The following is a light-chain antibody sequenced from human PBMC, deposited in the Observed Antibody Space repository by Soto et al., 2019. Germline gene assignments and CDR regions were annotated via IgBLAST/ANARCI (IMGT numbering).Light chain of an antibody. J-gene: IGKJ4*01. CDR3: QQYDNLVT. CDR1: QDIRKY. CDR2: DTS. Sequence: DIQMTQSPSSLSASVGDRVTITCQASQDIRKYLNWYQQKPGKAPNLLIYDTSNLETRVPSTFSCSGSGSDFTFTISSLQPEDIATYYWQQYDNLVTFGGGTKVEIK. V-gene: IGKV1-33*01.